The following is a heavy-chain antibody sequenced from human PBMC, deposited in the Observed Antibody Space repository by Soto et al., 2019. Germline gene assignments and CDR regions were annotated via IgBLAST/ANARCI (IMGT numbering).Heavy chain of an antibody. CDR1: GGSISSYY. V-gene: IGHV4-59*01. J-gene: IGHJ5*02. D-gene: IGHD3-10*01. CDR3: ARVFYYYGSGRGFDP. Sequence: SETLSLTCTVSGGSISSYYWSWIRQPPGKGLEWIGYIYYSGSTNYNPSLKSRVTISVDTSKNQFSLRLSSVTAADTAVYYCARVFYYYGSGRGFDPWGQGTLVTVSS. CDR2: IYYSGST.